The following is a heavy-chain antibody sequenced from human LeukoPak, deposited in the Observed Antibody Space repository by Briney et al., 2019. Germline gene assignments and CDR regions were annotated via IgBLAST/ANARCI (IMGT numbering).Heavy chain of an antibody. CDR1: GGSFSGYY. V-gene: IGHV4-34*01. CDR2: INHSGGT. CDR3: ARGYHTNKDWFDP. D-gene: IGHD1/OR15-1a*01. Sequence: PSETLSLTCAVYGGSFSGYYWSWIRQPPGKGLEWIGEINHSGGTNYNPSLKSRVTISVDTSKNQFSLTLSSVTAADTAMYYCARGYHTNKDWFDPWGQGTLVTVSS. J-gene: IGHJ5*02.